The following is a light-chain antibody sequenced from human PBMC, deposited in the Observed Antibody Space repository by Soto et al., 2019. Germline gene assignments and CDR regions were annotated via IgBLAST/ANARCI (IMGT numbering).Light chain of an antibody. CDR3: QQYGSSPWT. V-gene: IGKV3-20*01. CDR1: QSVSSN. CDR2: GAS. J-gene: IGKJ1*01. Sequence: EIVLTQSPDTLSVSPGERVTLYCRASQSVSSNLAWYQKKPGQAPRLLIYGASSRATGIPDRFSGSGSGTDFTLTISRLEPEDFAVYYCQQYGSSPWTFGQGTKVDIK.